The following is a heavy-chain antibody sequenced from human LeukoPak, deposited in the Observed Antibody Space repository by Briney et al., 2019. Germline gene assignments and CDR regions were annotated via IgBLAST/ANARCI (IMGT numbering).Heavy chain of an antibody. D-gene: IGHD5-12*01. CDR3: ARVGWLRRFPPDY. J-gene: IGHJ4*02. CDR1: GYSISSGYY. Sequence: SETLSLTCTVSGYSISSGYYWGWIRQPPGKGLEWIGSIYHSGSTYYNPPLKSRVTISVDTSKNQFSLKLRSVTAADTAVYYCARVGWLRRFPPDYWGQGTLITVSS. V-gene: IGHV4-38-2*02. CDR2: IYHSGST.